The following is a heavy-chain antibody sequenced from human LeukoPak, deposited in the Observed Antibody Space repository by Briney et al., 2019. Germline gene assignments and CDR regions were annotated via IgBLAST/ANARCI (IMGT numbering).Heavy chain of an antibody. CDR1: GFTFSSYG. J-gene: IGHJ4*02. Sequence: GGSLRLSCAASGFTFSSYGMHWVRQAPGKGLEWVAVIWYDGSNKYYAGSVKGRFTISRDNSKNTLYLQMNSLRAEDTAVYYCAKGGSGYYSDYWGQGTLVTVSS. V-gene: IGHV3-33*06. CDR3: AKGGSGYYSDY. D-gene: IGHD3-22*01. CDR2: IWYDGSNK.